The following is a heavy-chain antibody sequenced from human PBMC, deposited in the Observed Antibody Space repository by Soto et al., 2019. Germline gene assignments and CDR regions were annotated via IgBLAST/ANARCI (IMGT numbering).Heavy chain of an antibody. Sequence: QVQLVQSGAEVKKPGSSVKVSCKASGDTFSFYTINWVRQAPGLGLEWVGRINPILSMSNYAQKFQGRVTMTADKATNTAYMEQRSLRSEDTAMYYCATSYGSGYRAFDYWGQGALVTVSS. J-gene: IGHJ4*02. D-gene: IGHD3-10*01. CDR2: INPILSMS. CDR3: ATSYGSGYRAFDY. CDR1: GDTFSFYT. V-gene: IGHV1-69*02.